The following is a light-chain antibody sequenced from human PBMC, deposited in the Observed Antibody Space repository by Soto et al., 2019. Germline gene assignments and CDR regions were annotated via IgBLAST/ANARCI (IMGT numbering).Light chain of an antibody. CDR1: SSDVGGYNY. J-gene: IGLJ3*02. CDR3: SSYTSSTTWL. CDR2: DVT. V-gene: IGLV2-14*01. Sequence: QSALTQPASVSGSPGQSIAISCTGSSSDVGGYNYVSWYQHHPGKGPKLIIYDVTNRPSGVSDRFSGSKSGNTASLTISGLQAEDEADYYCSSYTSSTTWLFGGGTKVTVL.